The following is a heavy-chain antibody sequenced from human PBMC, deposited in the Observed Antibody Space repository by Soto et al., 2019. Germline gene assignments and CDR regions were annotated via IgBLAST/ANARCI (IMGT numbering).Heavy chain of an antibody. Sequence: SETLSLTCAVSGDSISSYSWNWIRQTAGRGLEWIGRVSPSGHTQYRSSFETRVTISVDMSTNQFFLELRYVTAADTAVYYCARESGENWSYEAYWAQGTQVTSPQ. V-gene: IGHV4-4*07. D-gene: IGHD1-7*01. J-gene: IGHJ4*02. CDR2: VSPSGHT. CDR1: GDSISSYS. CDR3: ARESGENWSYEAY.